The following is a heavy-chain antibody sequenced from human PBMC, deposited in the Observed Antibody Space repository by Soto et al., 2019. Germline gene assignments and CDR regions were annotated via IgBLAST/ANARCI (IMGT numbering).Heavy chain of an antibody. V-gene: IGHV3-23*01. J-gene: IGHJ4*02. CDR1: GFTFSSYA. D-gene: IGHD5-12*01. Sequence: EVQLLESGGGLVQPGGSLRLSCAASGFTFSSYAMRWVRQAPGKGLEWVSAISGGGGSTYYADSVKGRFTISRDNSKNTLYLQMISLRAEDTAVYYCAKDALGGYSGYEETYYFDYWGQGTLVTVSS. CDR3: AKDALGGYSGYEETYYFDY. CDR2: ISGGGGST.